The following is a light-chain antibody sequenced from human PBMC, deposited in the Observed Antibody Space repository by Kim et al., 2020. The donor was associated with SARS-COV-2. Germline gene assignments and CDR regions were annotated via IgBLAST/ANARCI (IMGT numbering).Light chain of an antibody. CDR1: HNIKNY. V-gene: IGKV1-39*01. J-gene: IGKJ5*01. CDR2: AAS. CDR3: QQSDTPPVT. Sequence: ASVGDRVTISCRASHNIKNYLNWYQQKPGNAPKLLIYAASSLQSGAPSRFRGSGSGTDFTLTITSLQREDFATYYCQQSDTPPVTFGQGTRLEIK.